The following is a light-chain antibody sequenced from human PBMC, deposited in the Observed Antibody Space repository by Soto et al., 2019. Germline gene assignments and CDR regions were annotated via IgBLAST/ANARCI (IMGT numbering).Light chain of an antibody. CDR3: QQYGSSGT. V-gene: IGKV3-20*01. J-gene: IGKJ1*01. CDR2: GAS. CDR1: QSVSNNY. Sequence: EIVLGQSPGTLSLSRGEGATLSCRASQSVSNNYLAWYQQKPGQAPRLLIYGASNRATGIPDRFSGSGSGTDFTLTISRLEPEDFAVYYCQQYGSSGTFGQGTKVDI.